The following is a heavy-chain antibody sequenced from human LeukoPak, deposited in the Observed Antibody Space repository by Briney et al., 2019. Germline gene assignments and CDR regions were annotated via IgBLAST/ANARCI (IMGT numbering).Heavy chain of an antibody. D-gene: IGHD5-18*01. CDR3: ARDRGYSYGYVEHKPLYYFDY. CDR2: INAGNGNT. CDR1: GYTFTSYA. Sequence: ASVKVPCKASGYTFTSYAMHWVRQAPGQRLEWMGWINAGNGNTKYSQKFQGRVTITRDTSASTAYMELSSLRSEDTAVYYCARDRGYSYGYVEHKPLYYFDYWGQGTLVTVSS. V-gene: IGHV1-3*01. J-gene: IGHJ4*02.